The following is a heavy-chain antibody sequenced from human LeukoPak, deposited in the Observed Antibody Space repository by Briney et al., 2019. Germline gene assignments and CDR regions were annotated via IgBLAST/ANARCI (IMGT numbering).Heavy chain of an antibody. V-gene: IGHV3-7*03. CDR1: GFTFSRHW. D-gene: IGHD5/OR15-5a*01. CDR2: IKQDGSEK. CDR3: ARDANAGYSVNWFDP. J-gene: IGHJ5*01. Sequence: GGSLRLSCAASGFTFSRHWMSWVRQAPGKGLEWVANIKQDGSEKHYVGSVKGRFTISRDNAKNSLYLQMDSLRAEDTAIYYCARDANAGYSVNWFDPWGQGTLSPSPQ.